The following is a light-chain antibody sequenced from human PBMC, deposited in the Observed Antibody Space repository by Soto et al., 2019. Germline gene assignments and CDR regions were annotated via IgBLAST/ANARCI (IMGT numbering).Light chain of an antibody. CDR2: AAS. Sequence: AIRMTQSPSSFSASTGDRVTITCRASQGISSYLAWYQQKPGKAPKLLIYAASTLQSGVPSRFSGSGSGTDFTLTISCLQSEDFATYYCQQYYSYPLTFGHGTKLDIX. CDR1: QGISSY. CDR3: QQYYSYPLT. J-gene: IGKJ3*01. V-gene: IGKV1-8*01.